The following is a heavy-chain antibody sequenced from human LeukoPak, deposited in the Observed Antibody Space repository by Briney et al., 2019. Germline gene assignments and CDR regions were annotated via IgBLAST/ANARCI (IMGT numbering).Heavy chain of an antibody. D-gene: IGHD2-2*01. CDR3: ARVADIVVVPAAMARYGMDV. V-gene: IGHV3-21*01. CDR2: ISSSSSYI. CDR1: GFTFSSYS. Sequence: GGSLRLSCAASGFTFSSYSMNWVRQAPGKGLEWVSSISSSSSYIYYADSVKGRFTISRDNAKNSLYLQMNSLRAEDTAVYYCARVADIVVVPAAMARYGMDVWGQGTTVTVSS. J-gene: IGHJ6*02.